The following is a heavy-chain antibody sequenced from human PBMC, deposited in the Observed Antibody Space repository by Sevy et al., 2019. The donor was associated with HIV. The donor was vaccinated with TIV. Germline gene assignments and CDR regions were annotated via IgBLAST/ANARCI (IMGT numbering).Heavy chain of an antibody. CDR3: ARDWGIMVVTANAFDI. CDR1: GYTFTSYG. Sequence: ASVKVSCKASGYTFTSYGISWVRQAPGQGLEWMGWISAYNGNTNYAQKLQGRVTMTTDTSTSTAYMELRSLRSDDTAVYYCARDWGIMVVTANAFDIWGQGTMVTVSS. D-gene: IGHD2-21*02. CDR2: ISAYNGNT. J-gene: IGHJ3*02. V-gene: IGHV1-18*01.